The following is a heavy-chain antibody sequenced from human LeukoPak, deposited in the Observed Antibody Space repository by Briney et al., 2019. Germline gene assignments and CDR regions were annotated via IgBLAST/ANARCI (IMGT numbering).Heavy chain of an antibody. CDR1: GYIFTSYA. CDR2: ISAYNGNT. V-gene: IGHV1-18*01. Sequence: ASVKVSCKASGYIFTSYAISWVRQAPGQGLEWMGWISAYNGNTNYAQKLQGRVTMTTDTSTSTAYMELRSLRSDDTAVYYCARDPAGFPVDYWGQGTLVTVSS. J-gene: IGHJ4*02. CDR3: ARDPAGFPVDY. D-gene: IGHD2-15*01.